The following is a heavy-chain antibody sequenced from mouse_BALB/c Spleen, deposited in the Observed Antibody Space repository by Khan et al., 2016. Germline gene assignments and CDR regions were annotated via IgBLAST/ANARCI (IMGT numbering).Heavy chain of an antibody. CDR1: GFTFTDYY. Sequence: EVELVESGGGLVQPGGSLRLSCATSGFTFTDYYMSWVRQPPGKALEWLGFIRNKANGYTTEYSASVKGRFTISRDNSQSILYLQMNTLRAEDSATYYCARDCDVWGAGTTVTVSS. J-gene: IGHJ1*01. V-gene: IGHV7-3*02. CDR3: ARDCDV. CDR2: IRNKANGYTT.